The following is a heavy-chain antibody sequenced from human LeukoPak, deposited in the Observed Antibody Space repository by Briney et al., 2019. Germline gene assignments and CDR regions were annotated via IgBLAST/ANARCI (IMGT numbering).Heavy chain of an antibody. J-gene: IGHJ4*02. CDR3: ARDSGSGSYSGY. V-gene: IGHV3-13*01. D-gene: IGHD3-10*01. CDR2: IGTAYDT. Sequence: GGSLRLSCAASGFDFSRSDMHWVRQVTGKGLEWVSGIGTAYDTFYPDSLKGRFTISRDNAKNTLYLQMNSLRAEDTAVYYCARDSGSGSYSGYWGQGTLVTVSS. CDR1: GFDFSRSD.